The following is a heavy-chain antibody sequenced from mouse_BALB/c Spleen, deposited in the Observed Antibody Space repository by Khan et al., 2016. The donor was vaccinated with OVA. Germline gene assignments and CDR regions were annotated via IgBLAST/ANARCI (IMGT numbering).Heavy chain of an antibody. Sequence: VQLQQSGAELARPGASVKMSCKASGYTFTSYTINWIKKRPGQGLEWIGYINPSNGYTNYNQKFKDKATLTTDKSSTTAYLQLSSLTSDDSAVYNCGRDGAYHRNDGWFAYWGQGTLVTVSA. D-gene: IGHD2-14*01. CDR3: GRDGAYHRNDGWFAY. V-gene: IGHV1-4*01. CDR2: INPSNGYT. J-gene: IGHJ3*01. CDR1: GYTFTSYT.